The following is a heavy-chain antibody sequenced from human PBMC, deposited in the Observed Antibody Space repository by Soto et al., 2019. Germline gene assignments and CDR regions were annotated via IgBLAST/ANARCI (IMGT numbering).Heavy chain of an antibody. D-gene: IGHD6-6*01. CDR3: AKEGKTRIAARRDYYYGMDV. CDR2: ISGSGGST. V-gene: IGHV3-23*01. J-gene: IGHJ6*02. CDR1: GFTFSSYA. Sequence: GGSLRLSCAASGFTFSSYAMIWVRQAPGKGLEWVSAISGSGGSTYYADSVKGRFTISRDNSKNTLYLQMNSLRAEDTAVYYCAKEGKTRIAARRDYYYGMDVWGQGTTVTVSS.